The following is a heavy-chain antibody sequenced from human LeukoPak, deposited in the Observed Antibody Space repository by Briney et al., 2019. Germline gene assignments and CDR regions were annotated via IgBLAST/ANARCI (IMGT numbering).Heavy chain of an antibody. CDR3: ARDLAVAGTDY. J-gene: IGHJ4*02. Sequence: ASVKVSCKASGGTFSSYANSWVRQAPGQGLEWMGGIIPIFGTANYAQKFQGRVTITADESTSTAYMELSSLRSEDTAVYYCARDLAVAGTDYWGQGTLVTVSS. D-gene: IGHD6-19*01. CDR2: IIPIFGTA. V-gene: IGHV1-69*13. CDR1: GGTFSSYA.